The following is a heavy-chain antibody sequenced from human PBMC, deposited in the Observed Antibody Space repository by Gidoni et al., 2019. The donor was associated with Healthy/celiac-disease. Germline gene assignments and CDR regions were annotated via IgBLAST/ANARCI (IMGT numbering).Heavy chain of an antibody. D-gene: IGHD6-19*01. J-gene: IGHJ6*02. Sequence: QVQLVQSGAEVKKPGASVKVSCKASGYTFTSYDINWVRQATGQGLEWMGWMNPNSGNTGYAQKFQGRVTMTRNTSISTAYMELSSLRSEDTAVYYCARGLAVAENYYYGMDVWGQGTTVTVSS. CDR1: GYTFTSYD. CDR3: ARGLAVAENYYYGMDV. V-gene: IGHV1-8*01. CDR2: MNPNSGNT.